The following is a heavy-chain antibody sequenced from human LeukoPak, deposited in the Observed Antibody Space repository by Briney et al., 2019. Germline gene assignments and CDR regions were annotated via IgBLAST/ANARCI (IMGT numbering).Heavy chain of an antibody. CDR3: ARVPRGYSYGLLDY. CDR2: IYYSGST. V-gene: IGHV4-30-4*08. D-gene: IGHD5-18*01. J-gene: IGHJ4*02. CDR1: GGSISSGDYY. Sequence: PSETLSLTCTVPGGSISSGDYYWSWIRQPPGKGLEWIGYIYYSGSTYYNPSLKSRVTISVDTSKNQFSLKLSSVTAADTAVYYCARVPRGYSYGLLDYWGQGTLVTVSS.